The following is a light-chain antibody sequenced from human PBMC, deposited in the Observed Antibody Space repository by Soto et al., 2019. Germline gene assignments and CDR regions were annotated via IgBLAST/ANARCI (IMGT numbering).Light chain of an antibody. CDR3: SSYTSSRTLV. V-gene: IGLV2-14*01. CDR1: SSDVGGYNF. Sequence: QSVLTQPASVSGSPGQSITISCTGTSSDVGGYNFVSWYQQHPAKAPQLMIFDVSNRPSGVSNRFSGSKSGNTASLTISGLQAEDEDDYFCSSYTSSRTLVFGGGTKLTVL. CDR2: DVS. J-gene: IGLJ2*01.